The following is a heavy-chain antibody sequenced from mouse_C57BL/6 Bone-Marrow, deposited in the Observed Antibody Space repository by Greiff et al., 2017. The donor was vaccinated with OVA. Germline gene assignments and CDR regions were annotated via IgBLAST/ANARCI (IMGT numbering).Heavy chain of an antibody. J-gene: IGHJ2*01. Sequence: VMLVESGAELARPGASVKLSCKASGYTFPSYGISWVKQRTGQGLEWIGEIYPRSGNTYYNEKFKGKATLTADKSSSTAYMELRSLTSEDSAVYFCARDYYGSSFYFDYWGQGTTLTVSS. D-gene: IGHD1-1*01. CDR3: ARDYYGSSFYFDY. CDR1: GYTFPSYG. V-gene: IGHV1-81*01. CDR2: IYPRSGNT.